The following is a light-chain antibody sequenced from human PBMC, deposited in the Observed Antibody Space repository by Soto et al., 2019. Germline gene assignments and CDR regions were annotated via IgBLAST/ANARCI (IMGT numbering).Light chain of an antibody. J-gene: IGKJ1*01. CDR2: WAS. CDR3: QQYYSTPPA. CDR1: QSVLYSSNNKNY. V-gene: IGKV4-1*01. Sequence: DIVMTQSPDSLAVYLGERATINCKSSQSVLYSSNNKNYLAWYQQKPGQPPKLLIYWASTRESGVPDRFSGSGSGTDFTLTISSLQAEDVAVYYCQQYYSTPPAFGQGTKVDIK.